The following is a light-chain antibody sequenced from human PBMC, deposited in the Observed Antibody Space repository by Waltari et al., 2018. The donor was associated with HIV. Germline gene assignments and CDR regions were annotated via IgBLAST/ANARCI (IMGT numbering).Light chain of an antibody. CDR2: YDS. V-gene: IGLV3-21*04. J-gene: IGLJ1*01. CDR3: QVWDRNSNHYV. Sequence: SYVLTQPPSVSVAPGETARITCGGSDVGSKSVHWYQQKPGQAPMLVIFYDSDRSSGIPDRFAGFVSGNTATLTISGVEAGDEADYYCQVWDRNSNHYVFGSGTKVTVL. CDR1: DVGSKS.